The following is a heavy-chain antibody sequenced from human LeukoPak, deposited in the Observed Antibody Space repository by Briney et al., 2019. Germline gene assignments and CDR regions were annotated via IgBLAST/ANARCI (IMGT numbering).Heavy chain of an antibody. CDR2: VYYIGST. CDR3: ARGRRVVTATPYYFDS. Sequence: KSSETLSLTCTVSGDSIRGYYWSWIRQPPGKGLEWIGYVYYIGSTNYNPSLKSRLTMSVDTSENQVSLRLSSVTAADTAVYYCARGRRVVTATPYYFDSWGPGTLVTVSS. CDR1: GDSIRGYY. V-gene: IGHV4-59*01. D-gene: IGHD2-15*01. J-gene: IGHJ4*02.